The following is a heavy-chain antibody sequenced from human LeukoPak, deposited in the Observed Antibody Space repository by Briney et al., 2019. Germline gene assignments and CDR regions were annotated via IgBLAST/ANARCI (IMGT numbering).Heavy chain of an antibody. D-gene: IGHD5-24*01. CDR3: ARERWLQPYFDY. CDR2: INHSGST. V-gene: IGHV4-34*01. Sequence: PSETLSLTCAVYGGSFSGYYWSWIRQPPEKGLEWIGEINHSGSTNYNPSLKSRVTISVDTSKNQFSLKLSSVTAADAAVYYCARERWLQPYFDYWGQGTLVTVSS. J-gene: IGHJ4*02. CDR1: GGSFSGYY.